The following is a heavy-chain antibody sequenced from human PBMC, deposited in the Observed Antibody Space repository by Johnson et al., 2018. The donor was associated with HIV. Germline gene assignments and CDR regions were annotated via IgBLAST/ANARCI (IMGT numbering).Heavy chain of an antibody. V-gene: IGHV3-66*01. CDR3: AKDREWLVPTPLDAFDI. CDR2: IYSGGNT. D-gene: IGHD6-19*01. Sequence: VQLVESGGGLVQPGGSLRLSCAASGITVSSSYMSWVRQAPGKGLEWVSVIYSGGNTYYANSVKGRFTISRDNSKNTLYLQMGSLRAEDTAVYYCAKDREWLVPTPLDAFDIWGQGTMVTVSS. J-gene: IGHJ3*02. CDR1: GITVSSSY.